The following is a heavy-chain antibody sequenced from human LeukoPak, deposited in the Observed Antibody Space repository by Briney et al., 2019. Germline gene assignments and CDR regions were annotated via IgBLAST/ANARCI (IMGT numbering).Heavy chain of an antibody. CDR1: GGSISSSTYY. J-gene: IGHJ3*02. CDR2: IYHSGSN. CDR3: ARCQSKYFYDRGGFDI. D-gene: IGHD3-22*01. V-gene: IGHV4-39*01. Sequence: PSETLSLTCTVSGGSISSSTYYWGWIRQPPGKGLEWIGSIYHSGSNYYNPSLKSRVTISVDTSKNQFSLKLSSVTAADTAVYYCARCQSKYFYDRGGFDIWGQGTMVTVSS.